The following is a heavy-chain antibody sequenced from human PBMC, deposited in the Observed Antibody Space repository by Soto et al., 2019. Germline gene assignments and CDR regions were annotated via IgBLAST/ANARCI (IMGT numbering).Heavy chain of an antibody. Sequence: SETLSLTCTVSGGSISSHYGSWIRQPPGKGLEWIGYFFYSGSTNYNPSLKSRVTISVDTSKNQFSLKLSSVTAADTAVYYCARGGGYYDDAFDIWGQGTMVTVSS. V-gene: IGHV4-59*11. J-gene: IGHJ3*02. CDR2: FFYSGST. D-gene: IGHD3-10*01. CDR3: ARGGGYYDDAFDI. CDR1: GGSISSHY.